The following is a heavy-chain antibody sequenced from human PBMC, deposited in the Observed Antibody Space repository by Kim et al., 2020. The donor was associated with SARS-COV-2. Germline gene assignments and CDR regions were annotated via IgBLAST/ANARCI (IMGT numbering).Heavy chain of an antibody. CDR3: ARGFYQQLEVAFDI. CDR2: INWNGGST. J-gene: IGHJ3*02. D-gene: IGHD6-13*01. CDR1: GFTFDDYG. Sequence: GGSLRLSCAASGFTFDDYGMSWVRQAPGKGLEWVSGINWNGGSTGYADSVKGRFTISRDNAKNSLYLQMNSLRAEDTALYHCARGFYQQLEVAFDIWGQGTMVTVSS. V-gene: IGHV3-20*01.